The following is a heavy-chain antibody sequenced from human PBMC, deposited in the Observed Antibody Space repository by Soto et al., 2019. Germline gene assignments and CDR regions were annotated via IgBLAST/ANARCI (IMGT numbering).Heavy chain of an antibody. Sequence: LRLSCAASGFIFSDYSMNWVRQAPGKGLEWVSSISGSRGYIYYGDSVKGRFTISRDNAKNSVVLQMNNLRAEDTAVYYCARDWAAALDYWGPGTLVTVYS. V-gene: IGHV3-21*01. CDR2: ISGSRGYI. J-gene: IGHJ4*02. D-gene: IGHD6-13*01. CDR3: ARDWAAALDY. CDR1: GFIFSDYS.